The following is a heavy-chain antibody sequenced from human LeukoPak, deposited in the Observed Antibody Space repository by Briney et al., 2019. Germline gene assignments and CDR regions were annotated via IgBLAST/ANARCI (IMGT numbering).Heavy chain of an antibody. CDR2: IKPDGSEI. J-gene: IGHJ4*02. CDR1: GFSFSDSW. V-gene: IGHV3-7*02. CDR3: TRSLDY. D-gene: IGHD2-15*01. Sequence: PGGTLRLSCAASGFSFSDSWMDWVRQAPGKGLEWVANIKPDGSEIYYVDAVKGRFTISRDNAKNSLYLQMNSLRAEDTAVYYCTRSLDYWGQGILVTV.